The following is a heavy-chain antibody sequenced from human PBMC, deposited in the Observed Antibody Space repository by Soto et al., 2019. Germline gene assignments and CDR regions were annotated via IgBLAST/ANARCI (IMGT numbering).Heavy chain of an antibody. J-gene: IGHJ4*02. D-gene: IGHD3-10*01. CDR3: ARDPADRGDYFDY. V-gene: IGHV4-31*11. CDR2: IYYSGTT. CDR1: GGSVGGYY. Sequence: PSETLSLTCAVYGGSVGGYYWSWVRQPPGKGLEWIGYIYYSGTTYYNPSLKSRVSISVDTSNNQFSLKVSSVTAADTAVYYCARDPADRGDYFDYWGRGTLVTVSS.